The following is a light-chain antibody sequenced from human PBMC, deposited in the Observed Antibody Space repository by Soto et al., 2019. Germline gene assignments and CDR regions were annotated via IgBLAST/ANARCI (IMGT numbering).Light chain of an antibody. CDR1: QSVNSNY. J-gene: IGKJ2*01. V-gene: IGKV3-20*01. CDR3: QQYGSSPYT. CDR2: GTS. Sequence: EIVLTQSPGTLSLSPGERATLSCRASQSVNSNYLAWYQQKPGQAPRLLIYGTSRRATGIPDRFSGSGSGTDFSLTISRLEPEDFAVYFWQQYGSSPYTFGQGTKLEIK.